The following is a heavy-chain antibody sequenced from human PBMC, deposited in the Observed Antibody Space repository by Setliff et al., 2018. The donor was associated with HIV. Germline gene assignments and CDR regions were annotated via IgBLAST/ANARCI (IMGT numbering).Heavy chain of an antibody. J-gene: IGHJ5*02. CDR1: DGSISRSSYY. CDR3: ASRVLGYCRSTSCLNWFDP. V-gene: IGHV4-39*01. Sequence: LSLTCTVSDGSISRSSYYWGWIRQPPGKGLEWIGSIYYSGSTYYNPSLKSRVTISVDTSKNQVSLKLSSVTAADTAVYYCASRVLGYCRSTSCLNWFDPWGQGTLVTSPQ. D-gene: IGHD2-2*01. CDR2: IYYSGST.